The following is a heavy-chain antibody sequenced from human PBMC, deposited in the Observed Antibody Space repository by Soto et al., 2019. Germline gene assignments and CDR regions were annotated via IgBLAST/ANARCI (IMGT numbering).Heavy chain of an antibody. D-gene: IGHD2-21*02. CDR2: HNPNGGGT. Sequence: GSYVQVSCKASGYTCTGYDEPGVGQVPGHGLEWVGWHNPNGGGTNYAQKFQGWVTMTRDTSISTAYMELSRLGSDVTAVYYFARDPAPAQGGGDGDSGCDYCG. CDR3: ARDPAPAQGGGDGDSGCDY. J-gene: IGHJ4*01. V-gene: IGHV1-2*04. CDR1: GYTCTGYD.